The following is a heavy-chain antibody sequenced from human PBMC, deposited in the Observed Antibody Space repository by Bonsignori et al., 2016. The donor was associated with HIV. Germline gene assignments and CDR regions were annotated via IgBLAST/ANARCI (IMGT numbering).Heavy chain of an antibody. CDR2: ISSSSTI. J-gene: IGHJ6*03. V-gene: IGHV3-48*02. D-gene: IGHD2-2*01. Sequence: WIRQPPGKGLEWVSYISSSSTIYYADSVKGRFTISRDNAKNSLYLQMNSLRDEDTAVYYCARDCSSTYYYYYYMDVWGKGTTVTVSS. CDR3: ARDCSSTYYYYYYMDV.